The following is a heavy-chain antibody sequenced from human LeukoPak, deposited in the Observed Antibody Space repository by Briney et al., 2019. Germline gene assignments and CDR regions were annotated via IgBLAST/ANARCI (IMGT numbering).Heavy chain of an antibody. CDR3: ARGSSSWYVGKANDY. D-gene: IGHD6-13*01. CDR2: INHSGST. CDR1: GGSVSSGSYY. Sequence: SETLSLTCTVSGGSVSSGSYYWSWIRQPPGKGLEWIGEINHSGSTNYNPSLKSRVTISVDTSKNQFSLKLSSVTAADTAVYYCARGSSSWYVGKANDYWGQGTLVTVSS. V-gene: IGHV4-61*01. J-gene: IGHJ4*02.